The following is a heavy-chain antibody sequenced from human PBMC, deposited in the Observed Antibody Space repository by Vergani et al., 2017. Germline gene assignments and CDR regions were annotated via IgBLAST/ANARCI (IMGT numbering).Heavy chain of an antibody. CDR3: ARDSWTSELRGVYWFDT. Sequence: QVQLHESGPGLVKPSQTLSLTCTVSGWSITSGSFYWSWIRQPAGKGLEWLGRIHSSGTTNYNPSLKSRVTLSVATSKNQLSLRMTSVTAADTAVYYCARDSWTSELRGVYWFDTWAQGTLVSVSS. V-gene: IGHV4-61*02. D-gene: IGHD3-10*01. CDR2: IHSSGTT. CDR1: GWSITSGSFY. J-gene: IGHJ5*02.